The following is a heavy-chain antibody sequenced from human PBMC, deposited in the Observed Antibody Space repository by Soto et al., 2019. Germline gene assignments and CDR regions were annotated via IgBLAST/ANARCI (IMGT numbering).Heavy chain of an antibody. Sequence: QVQLQESGPGLVKPSETLSLTCSVSGGSISRGDYSWSWIRQPPGKGLEWVGYIYYTGRTSYNPSVKSRVTMSVDTSKNQFSLRLRSVTAADTAVYYCARDKWELPLDIWGNGTMVTVSS. V-gene: IGHV4-30-4*01. J-gene: IGHJ3*02. D-gene: IGHD1-26*01. CDR1: GGSISRGDYS. CDR3: ARDKWELPLDI. CDR2: IYYTGRT.